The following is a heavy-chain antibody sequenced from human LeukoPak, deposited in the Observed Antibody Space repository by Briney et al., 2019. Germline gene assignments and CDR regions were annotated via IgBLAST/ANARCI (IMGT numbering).Heavy chain of an antibody. CDR3: ARAYDFWSGPDEY. J-gene: IGHJ4*02. CDR2: INPIGGST. D-gene: IGHD3-3*01. CDR1: GYTFTTFY. Sequence: ASVKVSCKAHGYTFTTFYLHWVRQAPGQGLEWMGIINPIGGSTTCAERFQGRVTMTRDMSTSTVYMELSSLRSEDTAVYYCARAYDFWSGPDEYWGQGTLVTVSS. V-gene: IGHV1-46*01.